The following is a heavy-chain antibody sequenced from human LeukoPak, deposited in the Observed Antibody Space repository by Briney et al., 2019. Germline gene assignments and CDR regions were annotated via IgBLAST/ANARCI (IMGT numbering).Heavy chain of an antibody. Sequence: ASVKVSCKASGGTFSSYAISWVRQAPGQGLEWMGGIIPIFGTANYAQKFQGRVTITTDESTSTAYMELSSLRSEDTAVYYCARSPRYYYYMDVWGKGTTVTVSS. CDR1: GGTFSSYA. CDR2: IIPIFGTA. V-gene: IGHV1-69*05. CDR3: ARSPRYYYYMDV. J-gene: IGHJ6*03.